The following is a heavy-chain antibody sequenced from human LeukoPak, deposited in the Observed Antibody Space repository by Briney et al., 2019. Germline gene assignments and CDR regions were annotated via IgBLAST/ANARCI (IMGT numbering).Heavy chain of an antibody. J-gene: IGHJ6*02. CDR2: MNINSGNT. V-gene: IGHV1-8*01. CDR1: GSTFTCYG. Sequence: ASVKLSCKASGSTFTCYGINRERHAHGPGIEWMGWMNINSGNTGFAQKFQGRVTMTSNTSISTAYMELSSLRSEDTAVYYCARAYCSRTSCYPDAYYYYGMDVWGQGTTVTVSS. D-gene: IGHD2-2*01. CDR3: ARAYCSRTSCYPDAYYYYGMDV.